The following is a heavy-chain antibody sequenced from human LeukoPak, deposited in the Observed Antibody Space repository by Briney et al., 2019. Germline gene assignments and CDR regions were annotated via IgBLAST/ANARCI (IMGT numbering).Heavy chain of an antibody. J-gene: IGHJ4*02. CDR1: GFTFDRFT. CDR2: INRRGHT. Sequence: GGSLRLSCAAPGFTFDRFTIHWVRQTPGKVLEWVSLINRRGHTFYADSVKGRFTISRDNSRNSVFLQMNSLRPEDTALYHCAKEVDCPSDCLFFHSWGQGTLVTVSS. V-gene: IGHV3-43*01. CDR3: AKEVDCPSDCLFFHS. D-gene: IGHD2-21*02.